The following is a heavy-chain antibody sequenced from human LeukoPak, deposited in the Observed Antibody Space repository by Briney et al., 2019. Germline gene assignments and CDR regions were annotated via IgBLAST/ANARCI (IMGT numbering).Heavy chain of an antibody. V-gene: IGHV1-18*01. CDR2: ISAYSGNT. CDR3: ARVYNSYYYYMDV. J-gene: IGHJ6*03. Sequence: ASVKVSCKASGYTFRDDGISWVRQAPGQGLEWMGWISAYSGNTNHAQNLQGRVTMTTDLSTGTAYMELRSLRSDDTAVYYCARVYNSYYYYMDVWGKGTPVTVSS. D-gene: IGHD1-14*01. CDR1: GYTFRDDG.